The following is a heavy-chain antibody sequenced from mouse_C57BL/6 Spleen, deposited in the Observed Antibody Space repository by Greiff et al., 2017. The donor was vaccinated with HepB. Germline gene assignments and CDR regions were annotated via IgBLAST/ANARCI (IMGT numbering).Heavy chain of an antibody. J-gene: IGHJ1*03. CDR2: ISSGGDYI. CDR1: GFTFSSYA. Sequence: VQLKESGEGLVKPGGSLKLSCAASGFTFSSYAMSWVRQTPEKRLEWVAYISSGGDYIYYADTVKGRFTISRDNARNTLYLQMSSLKSEDTAMYYCTREGNYSNSYWYFDVWGTGTTVTVSS. CDR3: TREGNYSNSYWYFDV. D-gene: IGHD2-5*01. V-gene: IGHV5-9-1*02.